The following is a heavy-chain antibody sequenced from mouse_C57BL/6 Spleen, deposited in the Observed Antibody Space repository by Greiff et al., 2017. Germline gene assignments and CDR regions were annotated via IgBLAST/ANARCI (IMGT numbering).Heavy chain of an antibody. Sequence: DVQLVESGGGLVKPGGSLKLSCAASGFTFSSYAMSWVRQTPEKRLEWVATISDGGSYTYYPDNVKGRFTISRDNAKNNLYLQMSHLKSEDTAMYYCARVATVVAEGFAYWGQGTLVTVSA. D-gene: IGHD1-1*01. CDR1: GFTFSSYA. J-gene: IGHJ3*01. CDR3: ARVATVVAEGFAY. CDR2: ISDGGSYT. V-gene: IGHV5-4*01.